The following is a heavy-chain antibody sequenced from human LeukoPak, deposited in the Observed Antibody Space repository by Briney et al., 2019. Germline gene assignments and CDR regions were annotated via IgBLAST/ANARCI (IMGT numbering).Heavy chain of an antibody. V-gene: IGHV3-23*01. CDR3: AKDRAITMVRGASY. J-gene: IGHJ4*02. CDR1: GFTISSYA. Sequence: GGSLRLSCAASGFTISSYAMSWERQAQGKGLEWFSAISGSGGSTYYADSVKCLFTISRDNSKNTLYLQMNSLRAEDTAVYSCAKDRAITMVRGASYWGQGTLVTVSS. CDR2: ISGSGGST. D-gene: IGHD3-10*01.